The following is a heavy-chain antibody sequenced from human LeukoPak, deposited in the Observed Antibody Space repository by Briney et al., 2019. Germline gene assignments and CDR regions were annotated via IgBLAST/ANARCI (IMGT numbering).Heavy chain of an antibody. D-gene: IGHD3-16*01. V-gene: IGHV4-39*01. CDR1: GGSISSSSYY. CDR3: ARPLIGPSNWFDP. J-gene: IGHJ5*02. Sequence: SETLSLSCTVSGGSISSSSYYWGWIRQPPVKGLEWIGSIYYSGSTYYNPSLKSRVTISVDTSKNQFSLKLSSLTAADTAVYYCARPLIGPSNWFDPWGQGTLVTVSS. CDR2: IYYSGST.